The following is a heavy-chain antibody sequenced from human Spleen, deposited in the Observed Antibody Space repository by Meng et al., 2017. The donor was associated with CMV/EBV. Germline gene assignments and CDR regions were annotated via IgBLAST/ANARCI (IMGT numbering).Heavy chain of an antibody. CDR3: ARECLYYDSSGADY. D-gene: IGHD3-22*01. CDR2: ISDYNGNT. Sequence: SGSPFTSCGVRWVRQAPGQGLGWMGWISDYNGNTNCAQELQGRVTMTTDTSTSTAYMELRGLRSGDTAVYYCARECLYYDSSGADYWGQGTLVTVSS. V-gene: IGHV1-18*01. CDR1: GSPFTSCG. J-gene: IGHJ4*02.